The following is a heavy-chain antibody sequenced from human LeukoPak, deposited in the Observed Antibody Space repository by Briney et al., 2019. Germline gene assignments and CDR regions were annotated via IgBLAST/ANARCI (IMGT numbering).Heavy chain of an antibody. V-gene: IGHV3-53*01. J-gene: IGHJ3*02. Sequence: GGSLRLSCAASGFTVSSNYMSWVRQAPGRGLEWVSVIYSGGSTYYADSVKGRFTISRDNSKNTLYLQMNSLRAEDTAVYYCARGSGNPSTAFDIRGQGTMVTVSS. D-gene: IGHD1-26*01. CDR2: IYSGGST. CDR3: ARGSGNPSTAFDI. CDR1: GFTVSSNY.